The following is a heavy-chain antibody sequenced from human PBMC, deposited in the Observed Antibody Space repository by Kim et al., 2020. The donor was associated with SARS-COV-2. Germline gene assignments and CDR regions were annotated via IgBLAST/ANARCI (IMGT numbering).Heavy chain of an antibody. V-gene: IGHV4-39*01. J-gene: IGHJ3*02. CDR3: ARGRGWFGDSGAFDI. D-gene: IGHD3-10*01. Sequence: SESLSLTCTVSGGSISSSSYYWGWIRQPPGKGLEWIGSIYYSGSTYYNPSLKSRVTISVDTSKNQFSLKLSSVTAADTAVYYCARGRGWFGDSGAFDIWG. CDR2: IYYSGST. CDR1: GGSISSSSYY.